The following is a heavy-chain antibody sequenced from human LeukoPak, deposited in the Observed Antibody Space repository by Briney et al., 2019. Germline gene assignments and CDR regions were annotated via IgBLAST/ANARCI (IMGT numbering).Heavy chain of an antibody. D-gene: IGHD3-3*01. CDR3: ARDPYDFWSGYFVGGMDV. CDR2: IKQDESEK. CDR1: GFTFSSYW. Sequence: AGGSLRLSCEASGFTFSSYWMSWVRQAPGKGLEWVANIKQDESEKYYVDSVKGRFTISRDNAKNSLYLQMNSLRAEDTAVYYCARDPYDFWSGYFVGGMDVWGQGTTVTVSS. J-gene: IGHJ6*02. V-gene: IGHV3-7*01.